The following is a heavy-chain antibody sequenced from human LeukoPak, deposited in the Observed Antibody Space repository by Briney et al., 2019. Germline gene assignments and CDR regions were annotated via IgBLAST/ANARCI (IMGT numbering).Heavy chain of an antibody. Sequence: GGSLRLSCAASGFPFNSYVMTWVRQAPGKGLEWVSAISGSGGSTYYADSVKGRFTISRDNSKNTLYLQMNSLRAEDTAIYYCAKDGEGTTKFHYWGQGTLVTVSS. J-gene: IGHJ4*02. CDR1: GFPFNSYV. CDR3: AKDGEGTTKFHY. CDR2: ISGSGGST. D-gene: IGHD1-26*01. V-gene: IGHV3-23*01.